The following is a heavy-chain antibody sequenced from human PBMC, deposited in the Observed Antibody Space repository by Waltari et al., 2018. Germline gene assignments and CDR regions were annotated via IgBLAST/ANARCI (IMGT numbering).Heavy chain of an antibody. CDR3: ARDRLRIAAAGWYY. CDR1: GYTFTSYA. D-gene: IGHD6-13*01. Sequence: QVQLVQSGAEVKKPGASVKVSCKASGYTFTSYAMHWVRQAPGQRLEWMGWINAGNGKTKYSQKFQGRVTITRDTSASTAYMELSSLRSEDTAVYYCARDRLRIAAAGWYYWGQGTLVTVSS. V-gene: IGHV1-3*01. CDR2: INAGNGKT. J-gene: IGHJ4*02.